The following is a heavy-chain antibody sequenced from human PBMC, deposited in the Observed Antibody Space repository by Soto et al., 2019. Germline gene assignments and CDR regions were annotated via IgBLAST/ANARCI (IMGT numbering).Heavy chain of an antibody. CDR2: TYYRSKWYS. V-gene: IGHV6-1*01. CDR1: GARVSGKMPV. J-gene: IGHJ1*01. CDR3: ARTEGYFNL. Sequence: QVQLQQSGPRLVKPSQTLTLTCAISGARVSGKMPVWTWFRRPPSRGFGCLGRTYYRSKWYSEYAVSVRGRITINPDTSKNHFSLQLNSVTPEDTAVYYCARTEGYFNLWGQGTLVTVSS.